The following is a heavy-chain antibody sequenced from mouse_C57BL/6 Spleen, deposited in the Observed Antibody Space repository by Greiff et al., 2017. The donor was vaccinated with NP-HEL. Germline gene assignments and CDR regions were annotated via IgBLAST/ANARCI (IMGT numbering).Heavy chain of an antibody. J-gene: IGHJ2*01. V-gene: IGHV1-53*01. D-gene: IGHD1-1*01. CDR2: INPSNGGT. CDR3: ARSLMTKGVEFDY. CDR1: GYTFTSYW. Sequence: QVQLQQPGTELVKPGASVKLSCKASGYTFTSYWMHWVKQRPGQGLEWIGNINPSNGGTNYNEKFKSKATLTVDKSSSTAYMQLSSRTSEDAAVYYGARSLMTKGVEFDYWGQGTTLTVSS.